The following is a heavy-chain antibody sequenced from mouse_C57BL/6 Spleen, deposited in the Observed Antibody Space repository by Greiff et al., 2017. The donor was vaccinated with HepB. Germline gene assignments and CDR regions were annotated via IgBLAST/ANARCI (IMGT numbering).Heavy chain of an antibody. J-gene: IGHJ3*01. Sequence: EVMLVESGGGLVKPGGSLKLSCAASGFTFSSYAMSWVRQTPEKRLEWVATISDGGSYTYYPDNVKGRFTISRDNAKNNLYMQMSHLKSEDTAMYYGAGDGAYVGYFWFAYWGQETLVTVSA. CDR3: AGDGAYVGYFWFAY. V-gene: IGHV5-4*01. D-gene: IGHD2-3*01. CDR1: GFTFSSYA. CDR2: ISDGGSYT.